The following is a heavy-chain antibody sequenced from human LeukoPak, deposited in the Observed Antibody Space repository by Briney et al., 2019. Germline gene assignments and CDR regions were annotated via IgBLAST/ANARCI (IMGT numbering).Heavy chain of an antibody. J-gene: IGHJ4*02. V-gene: IGHV3-21*01. D-gene: IGHD5-18*01. CDR3: ARGGGGSYGSNY. CDR2: ISSSSSYI. Sequence: GGSLRLSCAASGFTFSSSAMNWVRQAPGKGLEWVSSISSSSSYIYYADSVKGRFTISRDNAKNSLYLQMNSLRAEDTAVYYCARGGGGSYGSNYWGQGTLVTVSS. CDR1: GFTFSSSA.